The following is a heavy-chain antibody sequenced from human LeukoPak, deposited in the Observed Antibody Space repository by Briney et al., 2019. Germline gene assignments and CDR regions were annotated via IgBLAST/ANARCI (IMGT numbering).Heavy chain of an antibody. Sequence: SETLSLTCTVSGGSISSYHWSWIRQPPGKGLEWIGSIYNSGSTNYNPSLKGRVIISLDTSKNRLSLKLSSVTAADTAVYYCAGGAQWLAHDFWGQGTLVTVSS. CDR2: IYNSGST. CDR1: GGSISSYH. D-gene: IGHD6-19*01. CDR3: AGGAQWLAHDF. J-gene: IGHJ1*01. V-gene: IGHV4-59*01.